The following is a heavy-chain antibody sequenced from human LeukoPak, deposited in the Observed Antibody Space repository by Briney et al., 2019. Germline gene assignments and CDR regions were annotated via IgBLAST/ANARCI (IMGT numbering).Heavy chain of an antibody. CDR2: IFYTGSI. D-gene: IGHD3-22*01. J-gene: IGHJ5*02. V-gene: IGHV4-59*08. CDR3: ARSYSASYDSPAGWFDP. CDR1: GGSISNYY. Sequence: SETLCLTCTVSGGSISNYYWSWIRQPPGKGLEWIGYIFYTGSINYTPSLRGRVTISVDTFKSQCSLRLSSVTAADTAVYYCARSYSASYDSPAGWFDPWGQGTLVTVSS.